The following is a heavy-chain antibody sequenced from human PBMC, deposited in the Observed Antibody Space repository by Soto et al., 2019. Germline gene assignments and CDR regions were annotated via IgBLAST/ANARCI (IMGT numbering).Heavy chain of an antibody. J-gene: IGHJ3*02. CDR3: TTGRSPYYDILTGPPAYDI. D-gene: IGHD3-9*01. V-gene: IGHV3-15*01. Sequence: GGSLRLSCAASGFTFSNAWMSWVRQAPGKGLEWVGRIKSKTDGGTTDYAAPVKGRFTISRDDSKNTLYLQMNSLKTEDTAVYYCTTGRSPYYDILTGPPAYDIWGQGTMVTVSS. CDR1: GFTFSNAW. CDR2: IKSKTDGGTT.